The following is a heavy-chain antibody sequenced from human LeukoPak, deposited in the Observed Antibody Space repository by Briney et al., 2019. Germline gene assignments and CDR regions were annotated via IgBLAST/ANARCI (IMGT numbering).Heavy chain of an antibody. CDR2: MNSDGTVT. CDR3: ARYVVASACFDS. Sequence: PGGSLRLSCVASGLTLSGYWMHWVRQAPGEGLVWVSRMNSDGTVTTYADSVRGRFTISRDNARNTLYLQMSSLRAEDTAVYYCARYVVASACFDSWGQGTPVTVSS. D-gene: IGHD2-21*01. CDR1: GLTLSGYW. J-gene: IGHJ4*02. V-gene: IGHV3-74*01.